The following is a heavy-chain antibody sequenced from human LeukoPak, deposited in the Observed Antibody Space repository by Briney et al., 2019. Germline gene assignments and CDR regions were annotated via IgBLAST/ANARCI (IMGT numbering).Heavy chain of an antibody. CDR2: IYTSGST. D-gene: IGHD2-2*01. Sequence: SQTLSLTCTVSGGSISSGSYYWSWIRQPAGKGLEWIGRIYTSGSTNYNPSLKSRVTISVDTSKNQFSLKLSSVTAADTAVYYCARLGRGSTSWEGWFDPWGQGTLVTVSS. CDR3: ARLGRGSTSWEGWFDP. V-gene: IGHV4-61*02. J-gene: IGHJ5*02. CDR1: GGSISSGSYY.